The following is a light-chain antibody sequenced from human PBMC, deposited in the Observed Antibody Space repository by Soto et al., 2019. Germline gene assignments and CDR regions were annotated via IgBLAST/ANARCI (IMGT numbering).Light chain of an antibody. Sequence: DIQMTQSPSTLSASVGDRVTITCRASQSISSWLAWYQQTPGKAPKLLIYDASSLESGVPSRFSGSGSGTEFTLTISSLQPDEFATYYCQQYNNYSPTFGQGTKGEIK. CDR2: DAS. J-gene: IGKJ1*01. CDR1: QSISSW. V-gene: IGKV1-5*01. CDR3: QQYNNYSPT.